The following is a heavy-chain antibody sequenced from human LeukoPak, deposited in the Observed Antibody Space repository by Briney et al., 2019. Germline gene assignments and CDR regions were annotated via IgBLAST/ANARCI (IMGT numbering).Heavy chain of an antibody. Sequence: PGGSLRLSCAASGFTFSSYEMNWVRQAPGKGLEWVSYISSSGSTIYYADSVKGRFTISRDNAKNSLYLQMNSLRAEDTAIYYCAKRAPYYDILSGYSYYFDYWGQGTLVTVSS. CDR2: ISSSGSTI. D-gene: IGHD3-9*01. CDR1: GFTFSSYE. V-gene: IGHV3-48*03. J-gene: IGHJ4*02. CDR3: AKRAPYYDILSGYSYYFDY.